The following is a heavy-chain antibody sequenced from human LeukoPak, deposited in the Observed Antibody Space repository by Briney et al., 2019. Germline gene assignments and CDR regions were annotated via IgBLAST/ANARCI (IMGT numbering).Heavy chain of an antibody. CDR2: ILDTART. Sequence: SETLSLTCTVSGVSIRNSDCFWGWIPQPPGKGLEWIGMILDTARTYYSPSLNSRVTVSVDTSKDQFSLMLTSVTATDTAMYCCARLGGGWPYSVIDSSG. V-gene: IGHV4-39*01. CDR1: GVSIRNSDCF. J-gene: IGHJ5*01. D-gene: IGHD6-19*01. CDR3: ARLGGGWPYSVIDS.